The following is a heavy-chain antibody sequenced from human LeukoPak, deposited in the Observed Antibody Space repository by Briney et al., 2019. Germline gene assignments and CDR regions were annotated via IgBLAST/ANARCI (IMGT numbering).Heavy chain of an antibody. CDR3: ARTYGSGSYYKAHYYFDY. Sequence: SETLSLTCAVYGGSFSGYYWSWIRQPPGKGLEWIGYIYYSGSTNYNPSLKSRVTISVDTSKNQFSLKLSSVTAADTAVYYCARTYGSGSYYKAHYYFDYWGQGTLVTVSS. CDR2: IYYSGST. J-gene: IGHJ4*02. CDR1: GGSFSGYY. V-gene: IGHV4-59*01. D-gene: IGHD3-10*01.